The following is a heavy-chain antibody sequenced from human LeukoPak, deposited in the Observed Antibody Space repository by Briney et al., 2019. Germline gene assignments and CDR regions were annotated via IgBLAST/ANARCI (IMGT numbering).Heavy chain of an antibody. V-gene: IGHV3-30*18. D-gene: IGHD3-10*01. J-gene: IGHJ4*02. CDR2: ISYDGSNK. CDR3: AKVRMVSDEYYFDY. CDR1: GFTFSSYG. Sequence: GRSLRLSCAASGFTFSSYGMHWVRQAPDKGLEWVAVISYDGSNKYYADSVEGQFTISRDNSKNTLYLQMNSLRADDTAVYYCAKVRMVSDEYYFDYWGQGTLVTVSS.